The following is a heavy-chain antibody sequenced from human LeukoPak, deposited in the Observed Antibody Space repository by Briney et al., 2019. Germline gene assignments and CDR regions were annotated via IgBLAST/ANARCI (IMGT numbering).Heavy chain of an antibody. CDR2: ISSSGSTI. D-gene: IGHD3-10*01. CDR1: GFTFSDYY. Sequence: PGGSLRLSCAASGFTFSDYYMSWICRAPGKGLEWVSYISSSGSTIYYADSVKGRFTISRDNAKNSLYLQMNSLRAEDTAVYYCARPRGAATVLDYWGQGTLVTVSS. CDR3: ARPRGAATVLDY. V-gene: IGHV3-11*01. J-gene: IGHJ4*02.